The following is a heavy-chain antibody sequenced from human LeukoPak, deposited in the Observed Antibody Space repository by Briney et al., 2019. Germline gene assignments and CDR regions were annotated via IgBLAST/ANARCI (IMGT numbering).Heavy chain of an antibody. CDR1: GYSISSGYY. Sequence: SETLSLTCTVSGYSISSGYYWGWIRQPPGKGLELIGRIYHSGSTYYNPSLERRVTISGDTSENDVSVNLTSVTAADTCVYYCARNAQPERPPPLIGSYYTDVWGKGTTVTVSS. CDR3: ARNAQPERPPPLIGSYYTDV. CDR2: IYHSGST. D-gene: IGHD1-14*01. J-gene: IGHJ6*03. V-gene: IGHV4-38-2*02.